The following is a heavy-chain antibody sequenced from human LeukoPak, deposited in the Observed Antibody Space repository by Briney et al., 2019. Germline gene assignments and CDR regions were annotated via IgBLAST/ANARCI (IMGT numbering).Heavy chain of an antibody. CDR1: GFTFDDYG. Sequence: GGSLRLSCAASGFTFDDYGMSWVRQVPGKGLEWVSGIKWDGGSTGYADSVKGRFTISRDNSKNTLYPQMNSLRAEDTAVYYCAKYLRYSSGWYSIDYWGQGTLVTVSS. CDR2: IKWDGGST. CDR3: AKYLRYSSGWYSIDY. V-gene: IGHV3-20*04. D-gene: IGHD6-19*01. J-gene: IGHJ4*02.